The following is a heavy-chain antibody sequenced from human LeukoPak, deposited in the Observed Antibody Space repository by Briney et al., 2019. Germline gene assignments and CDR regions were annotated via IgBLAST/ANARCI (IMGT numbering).Heavy chain of an antibody. D-gene: IGHD1-26*01. Sequence: GGSLRLSCAASGFTSRSYEMNWVRQAPGKGLEWVSYISSSGSTIYYADSVKGRFNISGDNAKKSLYLQMNSLRAEDTAVYYCSRDIVGATPVYWGQGTLVTVSS. V-gene: IGHV3-48*03. J-gene: IGHJ4*02. CDR3: SRDIVGATPVY. CDR2: ISSSGSTI. CDR1: GFTSRSYE.